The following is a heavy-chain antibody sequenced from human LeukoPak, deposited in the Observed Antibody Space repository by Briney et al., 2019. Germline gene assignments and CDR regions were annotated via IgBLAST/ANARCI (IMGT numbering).Heavy chain of an antibody. CDR2: ISAYSGNT. CDR1: GYTFTSYG. V-gene: IGHV1-18*01. J-gene: IGHJ4*02. Sequence: ASVTVSCKASGYTFTSYGISWVRQAPGQGLEWMGWISAYSGNTNYAQKLQGRVTMTTDTSTSTAYMGLRSLRSDDTAVYYCARDRAYYDILTGYYKDFDYWGQGTLVTVSS. D-gene: IGHD3-9*01. CDR3: ARDRAYYDILTGYYKDFDY.